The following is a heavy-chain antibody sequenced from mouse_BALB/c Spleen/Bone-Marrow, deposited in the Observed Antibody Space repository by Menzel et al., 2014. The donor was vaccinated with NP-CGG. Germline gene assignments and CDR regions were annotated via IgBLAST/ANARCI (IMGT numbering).Heavy chain of an antibody. CDR2: INPGSSTI. CDR1: GFDFSRYW. D-gene: IGHD2-10*02. CDR3: ARLAVWGAMDY. V-gene: IGHV4-2*02. Sequence: EVQRVESGGGLVQPGGSLNLSCAASGFDFSRYWMSWARQAPGKGQEWIGEINPGSSTINYTPSLKGKFIISRDNAKNTLYLQMSKVRSEDTALYYCARLAVWGAMDYWGQGTSVTVSS. J-gene: IGHJ4*01.